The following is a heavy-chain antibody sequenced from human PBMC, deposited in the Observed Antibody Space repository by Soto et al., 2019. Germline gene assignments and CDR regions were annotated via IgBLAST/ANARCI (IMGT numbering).Heavy chain of an antibody. J-gene: IGHJ4*02. D-gene: IGHD3-22*01. Sequence: PGGSLRLSCAASGFIFSSYAMSWVRQAPGKGLEWVSAIGSSGGSTYYADSVKGRFTISRDNSKNTLYLQMNSLRAEDTAIYYCAKNSYSSGYGFIIYWGQGTLVTVSS. CDR1: GFIFSSYA. CDR2: IGSSGGST. V-gene: IGHV3-23*01. CDR3: AKNSYSSGYGFIIY.